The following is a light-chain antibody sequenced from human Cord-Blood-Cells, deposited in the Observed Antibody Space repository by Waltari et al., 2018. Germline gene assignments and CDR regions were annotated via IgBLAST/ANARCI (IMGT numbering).Light chain of an antibody. CDR3: QQYNSYSPA. Sequence: DIQMTQSPSTLSASVGDRVTITFRASQSISSWLAWYQQKPGKAPKLLIYDASSLESGVPSRFSGSGSGTEFTLTISSLQPDDVATYYCQQYNSYSPAFGQGTKVEIK. CDR2: DAS. J-gene: IGKJ1*01. CDR1: QSISSW. V-gene: IGKV1-5*01.